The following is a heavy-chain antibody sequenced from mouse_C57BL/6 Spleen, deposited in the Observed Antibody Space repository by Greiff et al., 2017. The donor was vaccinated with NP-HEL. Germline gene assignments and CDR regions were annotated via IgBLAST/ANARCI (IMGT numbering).Heavy chain of an antibody. CDR1: GYTFTDYY. CDR3: ARPLYYDYDAAWFAY. V-gene: IGHV1-26*01. CDR2: INPNNGGT. J-gene: IGHJ3*01. D-gene: IGHD2-4*01. Sequence: EVQLQQSGPELVKPGASVKISCKASGYTFTDYYMNWVKQSHGKSLEWIGDINPNNGGTSYNQKFKGKATLTVDKSSSTAYMELRSLTSEDSAVYYCARPLYYDYDAAWFAYWGQGTLVTVSA.